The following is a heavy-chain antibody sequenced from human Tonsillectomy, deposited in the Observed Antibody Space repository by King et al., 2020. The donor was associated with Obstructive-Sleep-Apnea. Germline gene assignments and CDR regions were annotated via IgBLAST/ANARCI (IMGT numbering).Heavy chain of an antibody. V-gene: IGHV4-34*01. D-gene: IGHD2-15*01. Sequence: VQLQQWGAGLLKPSETLSLTCAVYGGSFSDYYWTWIRQPPGKGLEWVGEISHSGDTNYNPSLKSRVTISVDTSKSQFSLKLSSVTAADTGVYYCARGWSPDYWGQGTLVTVSS. CDR3: ARGWSPDY. CDR1: GGSFSDYY. J-gene: IGHJ4*02. CDR2: ISHSGDT.